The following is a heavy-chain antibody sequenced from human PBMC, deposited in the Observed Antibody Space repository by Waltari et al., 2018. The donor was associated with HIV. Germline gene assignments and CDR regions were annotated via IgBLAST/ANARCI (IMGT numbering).Heavy chain of an antibody. CDR3: ARGLGGSGSSYDYYFDY. D-gene: IGHD3-10*01. CDR1: GYTFTNYD. V-gene: IGHV1-8*01. CDR2: VNPNRGNT. J-gene: IGHJ4*02. Sequence: QVQLVQSGAEVKKPGASVKVSCKASGYTFTNYDINWVRQATGQGLEWMGGVNPNRGNTDYAQKFQGRVTMTRNTSIRTVYMELSSLRSEDTAVYYCARGLGGSGSSYDYYFDYWGQGTLLTVSS.